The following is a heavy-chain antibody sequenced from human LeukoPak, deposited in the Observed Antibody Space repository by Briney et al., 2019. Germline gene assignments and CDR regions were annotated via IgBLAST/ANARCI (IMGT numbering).Heavy chain of an antibody. Sequence: GGSLRLSCTASGFTFSNYEMNWVRQAPRKGLEWVSYISSTGDTIYFADSVKGRFTISRYNAKDSLYLQMNSLRVEDTAIYYCARVGSRYWDFDIWGQGTMVTVSS. J-gene: IGHJ3*02. D-gene: IGHD2-8*02. CDR2: ISSTGDTI. CDR3: ARVGSRYWDFDI. CDR1: GFTFSNYE. V-gene: IGHV3-48*03.